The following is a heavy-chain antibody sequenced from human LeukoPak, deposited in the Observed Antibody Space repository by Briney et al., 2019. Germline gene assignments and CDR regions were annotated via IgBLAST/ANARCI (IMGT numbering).Heavy chain of an antibody. CDR1: GFTFSSYS. Sequence: GGSLRLSCAAPGFTFSSYSMNWVRQAPGKGLEWVSSISSSSSYIYYADSVKGRFTISRDNAKNSLYLQMNSLRAEDTAVYYCARDIQQLAQPFDYWGRGTLVTVSS. CDR3: ARDIQQLAQPFDY. D-gene: IGHD6-13*01. V-gene: IGHV3-21*01. CDR2: ISSSSSYI. J-gene: IGHJ4*02.